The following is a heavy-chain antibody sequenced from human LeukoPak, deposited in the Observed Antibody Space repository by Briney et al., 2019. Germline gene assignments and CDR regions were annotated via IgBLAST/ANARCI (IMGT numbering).Heavy chain of an antibody. J-gene: IGHJ3*02. Sequence: ASVKVSCKASGYTFTSYGISWVRQAPGQRLEWMGWISAYNGNTNYAQKLQGRVTMTTDTSTSTAYMELRSLRSDDTAVYYCARGFSYYYDSSGYYADAFDIWGQGTMVTVSS. CDR1: GYTFTSYG. V-gene: IGHV1-18*01. CDR3: ARGFSYYYDSSGYYADAFDI. CDR2: ISAYNGNT. D-gene: IGHD3-22*01.